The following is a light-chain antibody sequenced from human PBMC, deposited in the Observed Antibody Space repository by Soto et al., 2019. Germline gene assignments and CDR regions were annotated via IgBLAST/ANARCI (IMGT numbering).Light chain of an antibody. CDR2: GSY. CDR3: QQYNNLSPLT. Sequence: VVMTQSPATLSVSPGESATLSCRASPSVSRNLAWSQQKPGQAPRLLLYGSYFRATNVTDRFTVRGSGTEFTLTISGLQSDDSAIYYCQQYNNLSPLTFGEGTKVEIK. J-gene: IGKJ4*01. CDR1: PSVSRN. V-gene: IGKV3-15*01.